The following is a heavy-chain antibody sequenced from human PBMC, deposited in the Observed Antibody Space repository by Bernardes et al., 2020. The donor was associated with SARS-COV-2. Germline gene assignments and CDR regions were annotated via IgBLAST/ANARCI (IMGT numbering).Heavy chain of an antibody. CDR3: SRSQWGAGDTYFDY. Sequence: GGSLRLSCAASGFTFSSSTMNWVRQAPGKGLEWVSSISGSSYYKFYADSVRGRFTISRDNAKNSLSLQMNSLRVEDTAMYYCSRSQWGAGDTYFDYWGQGILVNVAS. CDR2: ISGSSYYK. D-gene: IGHD2-21*02. CDR1: GFTFSSST. V-gene: IGHV3-21*01. J-gene: IGHJ4*02.